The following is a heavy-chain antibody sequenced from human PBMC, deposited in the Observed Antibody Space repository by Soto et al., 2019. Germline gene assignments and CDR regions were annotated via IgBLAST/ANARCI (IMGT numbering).Heavy chain of an antibody. CDR3: ARTYYYDSSGYYYPSYFDY. D-gene: IGHD3-22*01. J-gene: IGHJ4*02. Sequence: EVQLVESGGGLVQPGGSLRLSCAASGFTFSSYWMHWVRQAPGKGLVWVSRINSDGSSTSYADSVKGRFTISRDNAKNTLYLQMNSLRAEDTAVYYCARTYYYDSSGYYYPSYFDYWGQGTLVTVSS. CDR1: GFTFSSYW. CDR2: INSDGSST. V-gene: IGHV3-74*01.